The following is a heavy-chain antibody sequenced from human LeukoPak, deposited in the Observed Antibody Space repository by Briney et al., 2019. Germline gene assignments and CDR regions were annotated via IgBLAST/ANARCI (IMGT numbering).Heavy chain of an antibody. CDR2: LSGNGGST. D-gene: IGHD4-17*01. CDR1: GFTFSSYA. J-gene: IGHJ4*02. Sequence: GGSLRLSCAASGFTFSSYAMNWVRQAPGRGLEWVSTLSGNGGSTYYADSVKGRFTISRDNSKNTLYLQMNSLKGEDTAVYYCAKSRRLYGDFIDYWGQGTLVTVSS. V-gene: IGHV3-23*01. CDR3: AKSRRLYGDFIDY.